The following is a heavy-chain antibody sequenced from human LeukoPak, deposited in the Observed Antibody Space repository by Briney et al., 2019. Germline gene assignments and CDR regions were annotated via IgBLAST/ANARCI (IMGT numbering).Heavy chain of an antibody. J-gene: IGHJ5*02. D-gene: IGHD3-3*01. CDR2: INHSGST. CDR3: ARKGQTYYDFWSGYLWFDP. CDR1: GGSFSGYY. V-gene: IGHV4-34*01. Sequence: PSETLSLTCAVYGGSFSGYYWSWIRQPPGKGLEWIGEINHSGSTNYNPSLKSRVNISVETTKNQLSLKLSSVTAADTAVYYCARKGQTYYDFWSGYLWFDPWGQGTLVTVSS.